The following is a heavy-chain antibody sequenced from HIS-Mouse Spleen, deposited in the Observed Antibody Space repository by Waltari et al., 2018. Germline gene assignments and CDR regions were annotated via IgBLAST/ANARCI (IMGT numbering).Heavy chain of an antibody. CDR3: ARDFHDFWSGYYGGDKKHDAFDI. J-gene: IGHJ3*02. D-gene: IGHD3-3*01. Sequence: QVQLQESGPGLVKPSETLSLTCTVSGGSISSYYWSWIRQPPGQGLEWIGRIYTSGSPNYNPSLKSRVTMSVDTSKNQFSLKLSSVTAADTAVYYCARDFHDFWSGYYGGDKKHDAFDIWGQGTMVTVSS. V-gene: IGHV4-4*07. CDR1: GGSISSYY. CDR2: IYTSGSP.